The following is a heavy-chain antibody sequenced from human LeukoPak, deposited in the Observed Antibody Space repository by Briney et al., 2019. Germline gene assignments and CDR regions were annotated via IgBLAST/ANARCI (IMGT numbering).Heavy chain of an antibody. Sequence: GGSLRLSCAVSGFTFTDYWMNWVRQAPGKELEWVASIWQDGSEKTYVDSVKGRFTISRDNTKNSLSLQLNSLRVEDTAVYYCARDGTAAGLYFDLWGQGTLVTVSS. J-gene: IGHJ4*01. CDR3: ARDGTAAGLYFDL. V-gene: IGHV3-7*01. CDR2: IWQDGSEK. D-gene: IGHD6-13*01. CDR1: GFTFTDYW.